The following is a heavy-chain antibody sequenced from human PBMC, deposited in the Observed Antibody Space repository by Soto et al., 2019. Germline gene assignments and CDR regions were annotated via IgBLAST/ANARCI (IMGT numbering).Heavy chain of an antibody. CDR2: ISGYNGNT. D-gene: IGHD5-18*01. V-gene: IGHV1-18*01. CDR3: ARAPGFGFGYSYAFAMDV. CDR1: GYTFSNYG. Sequence: QVRLVQSGAEVKKPGASVKVSCKASGYTFSNYGISWVRQGPGQGLEWMGWISGYNGNTHYEEKVQDRIKMTTDTSTSTTYLELRSLRSDDTAVYFCARAPGFGFGYSYAFAMDVWGQGTTVTVSS. J-gene: IGHJ6*02.